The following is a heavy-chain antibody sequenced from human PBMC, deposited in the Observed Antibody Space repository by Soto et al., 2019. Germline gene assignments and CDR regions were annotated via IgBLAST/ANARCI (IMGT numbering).Heavy chain of an antibody. J-gene: IGHJ4*03. CDR1: GFTFTIYA. CDR2: ISGSGDRT. CDR3: AKDGYSISRQKPLCH. D-gene: IGHD2-2*03. V-gene: IGHV3-23*01. Sequence: EVQLLESGGGFVQPGGSLRLSCAASGFTFTIYAMCWVRQAPGKGLEWVSSISGSGDRTFYADSVKGRFTISRDNSRNPRQLEMKWLRGQDTGGYYCAKDGYSISRQKPLCHLGQGTLVTGSS.